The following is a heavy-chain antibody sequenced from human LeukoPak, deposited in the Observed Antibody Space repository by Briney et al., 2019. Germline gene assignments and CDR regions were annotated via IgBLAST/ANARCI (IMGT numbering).Heavy chain of an antibody. CDR2: ITAIGSTT. CDR3: ARKLLWFGELIN. CDR1: GFTFNNCA. V-gene: IGHV3-23*01. Sequence: PGGSLRLSCAASGFTFNNCAMGWVRQAPGKGLEWVSGITAIGSTTFYPDSVKGRFTLSRDNSKNTLYLQMNSLRAEDTAVYYCARKLLWFGELINWGQGTLVTVSS. D-gene: IGHD3-10*01. J-gene: IGHJ4*02.